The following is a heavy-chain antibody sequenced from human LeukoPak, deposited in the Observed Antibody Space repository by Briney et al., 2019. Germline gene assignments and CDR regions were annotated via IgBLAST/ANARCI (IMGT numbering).Heavy chain of an antibody. CDR1: GGSISSYF. V-gene: IGHV4-59*08. D-gene: IGHD3-9*01. Sequence: SETLSLTCTFSGGSISSYFWSWIRQPPGKGLEWIGYIYYSGSTNYNPSLKSRVTISVDTSKNQFSLKLSSVTAADTAVYYCARAPNYDILTGYHYFDYWGQGTLVTVSS. J-gene: IGHJ4*02. CDR2: IYYSGST. CDR3: ARAPNYDILTGYHYFDY.